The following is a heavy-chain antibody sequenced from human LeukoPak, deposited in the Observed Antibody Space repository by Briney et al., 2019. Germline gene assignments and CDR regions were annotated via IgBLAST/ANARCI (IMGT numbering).Heavy chain of an antibody. D-gene: IGHD6-19*01. V-gene: IGHV4-34*01. CDR3: ARAPISSGLYGTGDWFVP. Sequence: SDPVSLMCGVCGGSFNRYYGIWMRQPPGKGREGIGEMSHRGSTNYIPSLKSRVTISVATSKNQFSLKLSPVTAAATAVYYCARAPISSGLYGTGDWFVPWGQGALVTVSS. J-gene: IGHJ5*02. CDR2: MSHRGST. CDR1: GGSFNRYY.